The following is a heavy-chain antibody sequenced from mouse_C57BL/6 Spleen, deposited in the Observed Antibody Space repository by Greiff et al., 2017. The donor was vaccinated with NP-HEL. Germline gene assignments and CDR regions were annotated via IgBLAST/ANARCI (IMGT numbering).Heavy chain of an antibody. CDR3: ARRAPYWYFDV. Sequence: EVQLQESGPELVKPGASVKMSCKASGYTFTDYNMHWVKQSHGKSLEWIGYINPNNGGTSYNQKFKGKATLTVNKSSSAAYMELRSLTSEDSAVYYCARRAPYWYFDVWGTGTTVTVSS. CDR2: INPNNGGT. J-gene: IGHJ1*03. V-gene: IGHV1-22*01. CDR1: GYTFTDYN.